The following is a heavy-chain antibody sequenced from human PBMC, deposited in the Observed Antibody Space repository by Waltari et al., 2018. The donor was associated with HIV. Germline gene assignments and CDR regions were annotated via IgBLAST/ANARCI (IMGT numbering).Heavy chain of an antibody. Sequence: QVQLQQWGAGLLKPSETLSLTCAVYGGSFSGYYWSWIRQPPGKGLEWIGEINHSGSTNYNPSLKSRVTISVDTSKNQFSLKLSSVTAADTAVYYCARGGPRFSPPPPPDYGMDVWGQGTTVTVSS. CDR1: GGSFSGYY. V-gene: IGHV4-34*01. CDR2: INHSGST. J-gene: IGHJ6*02. CDR3: ARGGPRFSPPPPPDYGMDV.